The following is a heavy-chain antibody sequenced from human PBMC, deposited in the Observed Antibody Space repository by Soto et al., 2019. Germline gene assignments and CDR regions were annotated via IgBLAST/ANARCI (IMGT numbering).Heavy chain of an antibody. Sequence: QVQLVQSGAEVKKPGASLKFSCKASGYTFTKYAIHWVRQAPGQRLEWMGWINGGNGNTKYSQKFQGRVTVSRDTSASTAYMELSSLRFEHTGVYYCARGEGYCSGGTCYRWFVPWGQGTLVTVSA. CDR1: GYTFTKYA. D-gene: IGHD2-15*01. CDR3: ARGEGYCSGGTCYRWFVP. J-gene: IGHJ5*02. V-gene: IGHV1-3*01. CDR2: INGGNGNT.